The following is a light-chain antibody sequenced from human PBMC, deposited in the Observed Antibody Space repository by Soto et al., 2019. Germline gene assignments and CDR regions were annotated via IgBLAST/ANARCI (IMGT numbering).Light chain of an antibody. V-gene: IGKV3-20*01. CDR3: QQYGSSGT. CDR2: GAS. CDR1: QSVRSSY. J-gene: IGKJ1*01. Sequence: EIVMTQSPTTLSVSPGERGTLSCRASQSVRSSYLAWYQQKPGQAPRLLIYGASSRATGIPDRFSGSGSGTDFTLTISRLEPEDFAVYYCQQYGSSGTFGQGTKVDIK.